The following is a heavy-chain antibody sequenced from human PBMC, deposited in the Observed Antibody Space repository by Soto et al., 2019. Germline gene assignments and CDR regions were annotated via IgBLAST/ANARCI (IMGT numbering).Heavy chain of an antibody. D-gene: IGHD6-19*01. CDR3: ARSIQEAIGVAGPKDIWFDP. J-gene: IGHJ5*02. CDR1: GGTFRTYT. Sequence: QVQLVQSGAEVKRPGSSVKVSCQTSGGTFRTYTINWVRQAPGQGLEWMGRIIPILDVANYAQKFQGRVTITADKSTSTAPMELRSLRSADTAVYYCARSIQEAIGVAGPKDIWFDPWGQGTLVTVSS. CDR2: IIPILDVA. V-gene: IGHV1-69*02.